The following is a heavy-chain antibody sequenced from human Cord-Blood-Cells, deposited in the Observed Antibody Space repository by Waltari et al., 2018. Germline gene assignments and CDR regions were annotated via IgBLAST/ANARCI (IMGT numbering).Heavy chain of an antibody. Sequence: EVQLVESGGGLVQPGGSLRLSCAASGFTFSSSWMSWVRQAPGKGLEWVANIKQDGSEKYYVDSVKGRFTISRDNAKNSLYLQMNSLRAEDTAVYYCARDSSGWYYWGQGTLVTVSS. CDR1: GFTFSSSW. CDR2: IKQDGSEK. D-gene: IGHD6-19*01. J-gene: IGHJ4*02. CDR3: ARDSSGWYY. V-gene: IGHV3-7*01.